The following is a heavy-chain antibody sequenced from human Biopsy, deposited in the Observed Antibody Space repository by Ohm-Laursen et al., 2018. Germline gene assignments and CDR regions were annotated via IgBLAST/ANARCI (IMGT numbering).Heavy chain of an antibody. CDR1: GDSIRNYY. Sequence: SQTLSLTCTVSGDSIRNYYWSWIRQAAGKGLEWIGRIYPGGGTIYNPSLRSRVTMSVDTSKNHFPLNLTSVTAADTAVYYCARHAPSYSGSYWRYFDLWGRGTLVTVSS. CDR3: ARHAPSYSGSYWRYFDL. J-gene: IGHJ2*01. CDR2: IYPGGGT. D-gene: IGHD1-26*01. V-gene: IGHV4-4*07.